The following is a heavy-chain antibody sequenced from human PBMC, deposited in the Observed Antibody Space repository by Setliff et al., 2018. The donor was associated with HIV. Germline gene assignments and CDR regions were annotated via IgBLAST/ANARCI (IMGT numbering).Heavy chain of an antibody. V-gene: IGHV1-18*01. Sequence: ASVKVSCKASGYTFTSSGITWVRQAPGQGLEWMGWIGTYNGDTNYAQKFQGRVTMTTDTSTSTTYMELRSLISDDTAVYYCAREGLWFGDRGYYMDVWGTGTAVTVSS. D-gene: IGHD3-10*01. CDR1: GYTFTSSG. J-gene: IGHJ6*03. CDR3: AREGLWFGDRGYYMDV. CDR2: IGTYNGDT.